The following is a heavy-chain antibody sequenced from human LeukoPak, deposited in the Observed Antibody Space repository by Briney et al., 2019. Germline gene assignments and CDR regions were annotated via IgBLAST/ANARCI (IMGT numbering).Heavy chain of an antibody. J-gene: IGHJ6*03. CDR2: IYYSGST. Sequence: PSETLSLTCTVSGGSISSYYWSWIRQPPGKGLEWIGYIYYSGSTNYNPSLKSRVTISVDTSKNQFSLKLTSVTAADTAVYYCARVPLRDCSSTSCLRYFYMDVWGKGTTVTVS. V-gene: IGHV4-59*01. D-gene: IGHD2-2*01. CDR3: ARVPLRDCSSTSCLRYFYMDV. CDR1: GGSISSYY.